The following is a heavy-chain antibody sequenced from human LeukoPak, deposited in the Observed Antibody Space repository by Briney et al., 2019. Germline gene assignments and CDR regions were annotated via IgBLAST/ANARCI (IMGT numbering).Heavy chain of an antibody. CDR3: ARAYTRYCSSTSCFRYGMDV. V-gene: IGHV4-30-4*08. Sequence: PSETLSLTCTVSGGSISSGGYYWSWIRQHPGKGLEWIGYIYYSGSTYYNPSLKSRVTISVDTSKNQFSLKLSSVTAADTAVYYCARAYTRYCSSTSCFRYGMDVWGQGTTVTVSS. CDR1: GGSISSGGYY. D-gene: IGHD2-2*01. J-gene: IGHJ6*02. CDR2: IYYSGST.